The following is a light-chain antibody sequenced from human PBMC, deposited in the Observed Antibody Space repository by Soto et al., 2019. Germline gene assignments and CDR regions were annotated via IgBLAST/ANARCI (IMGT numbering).Light chain of an antibody. CDR2: GAS. V-gene: IGKV3-20*01. J-gene: IGKJ3*01. CDR3: QQYGSSPFT. CDR1: ESVSSSF. Sequence: EIVLTQSPGTLSLSPGERATLSCRASESVSSSFLAWYQQKPGLAPRLLIYGASTRATGIPGRFSGGGSGTDFSLTISRLEPEDFAVYFCQQYGSSPFTFGPGTKVEIK.